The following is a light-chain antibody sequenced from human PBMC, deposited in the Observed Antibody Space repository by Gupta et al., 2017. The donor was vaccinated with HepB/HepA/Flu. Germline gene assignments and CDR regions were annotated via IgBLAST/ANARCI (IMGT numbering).Light chain of an antibody. CDR1: SSDVGGYDY. CDR2: DVS. CDR3: CSDTTSSTRV. V-gene: IGLV2-14*01. J-gene: IGLJ2*01. Sequence: QSALPQPASVSGSPGQSITISCTGTSSDVGGYDYVSWYQQHPGKAPKLMLYDVSKRPSGVSIRFSGSKSGNTASLTISGRQEEDEADYYCCSDTTSSTRVFGGGTKLTVL.